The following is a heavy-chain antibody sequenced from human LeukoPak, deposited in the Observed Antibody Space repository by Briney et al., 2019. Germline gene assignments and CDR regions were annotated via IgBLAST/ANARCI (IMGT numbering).Heavy chain of an antibody. J-gene: IGHJ5*01. V-gene: IGHV4-61*01. CDR3: ARDTKRGDGYNYDS. CDR1: SGSVSSDTDY. CDR2: IYNSGST. Sequence: SETLSLTCTVSSGSVSSDTDYWSWIRQPPGKGLEYIGYIYNSGSTNYNPSLKSRVTISVDTSKNQFSLKLSSATAADTAVYYCARDTKRGDGYNYDSWGQGTLVTISS. D-gene: IGHD5-24*01.